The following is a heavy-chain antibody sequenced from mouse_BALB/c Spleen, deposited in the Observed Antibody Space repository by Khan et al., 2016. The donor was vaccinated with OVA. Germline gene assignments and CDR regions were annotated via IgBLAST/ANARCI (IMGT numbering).Heavy chain of an antibody. J-gene: IGHJ3*01. V-gene: IGHV2-6-7*01. CDR2: IWGGGST. CDR1: GFSLTDYG. Sequence: QVQLKESGPGLVAPSQSLSITCTVSGFSLTDYGINWIRQPPGKGLEWLGVIWGGGSTDYNSALKSRLSISKDNSKSQVFLKMNSLQTDDTARYYCARELRRGGLDYWGQGTTVTVSA. CDR3: ARELRRGGLDY.